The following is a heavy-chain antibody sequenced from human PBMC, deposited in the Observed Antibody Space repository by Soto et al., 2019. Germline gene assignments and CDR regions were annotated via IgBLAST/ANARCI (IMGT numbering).Heavy chain of an antibody. J-gene: IGHJ2*01. Sequence: QVQLVQSGAEVKKPGSSVKVSCKASGGTFSNYAISWVRQAPGQGLEWMGGIIPIFGTGNYAQKCQGRVTITADESTTTAYMELRSLRFEDSAVYYCAQTLGLAASGPGRFDLWGRGTLVTVSS. CDR1: GGTFSNYA. V-gene: IGHV1-69*12. CDR3: AQTLGLAASGPGRFDL. D-gene: IGHD6-25*01. CDR2: IIPIFGTG.